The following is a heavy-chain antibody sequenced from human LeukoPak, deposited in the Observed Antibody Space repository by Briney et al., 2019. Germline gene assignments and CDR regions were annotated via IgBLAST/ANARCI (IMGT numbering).Heavy chain of an antibody. J-gene: IGHJ6*03. CDR2: IKQDGSEK. D-gene: IGHD5-24*01. CDR3: ARDPLGRDGYNYRKKEYYYYYYMDV. CDR1: GFTFSSYW. Sequence: GGSLRLSCAASGFTFSSYWMSWVRQAPGKGLEWVANIKQDGSEKYYVDSVKGRFTISRDSAKNSLYLQMNSLRAEDTAVYYCARDPLGRDGYNYRKKEYYYYYYMDVWGKGTTVTVSS. V-gene: IGHV3-7*01.